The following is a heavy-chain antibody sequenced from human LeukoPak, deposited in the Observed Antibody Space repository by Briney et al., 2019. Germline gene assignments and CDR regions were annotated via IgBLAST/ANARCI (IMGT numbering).Heavy chain of an antibody. Sequence: AGSLRLSCAASGFTFSSYAMSWVRQAPGKGLEWVSAISGSGGSTYYADSVKGRFTISRDNSKNTLYLQMNSLRAEDTAVNYCATSEYSSGWYFFDYWGQGTLVTVSS. J-gene: IGHJ4*02. CDR2: ISGSGGST. CDR1: GFTFSSYA. V-gene: IGHV3-23*01. D-gene: IGHD6-19*01. CDR3: ATSEYSSGWYFFDY.